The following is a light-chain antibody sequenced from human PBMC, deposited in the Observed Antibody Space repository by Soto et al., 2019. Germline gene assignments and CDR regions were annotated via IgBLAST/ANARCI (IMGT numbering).Light chain of an antibody. J-gene: IGKJ5*01. CDR2: DAS. CDR1: QSVSSY. Sequence: EIVLTQSPATLSVSPGERATLSCRASQSVSSYLAWYQQKPGQAPRLLIYDASNRATGIPARFSGSGSGTDFNLTIRSLEPEDFAVYYCQQRSNLITFGQGTRLEIK. CDR3: QQRSNLIT. V-gene: IGKV3-11*01.